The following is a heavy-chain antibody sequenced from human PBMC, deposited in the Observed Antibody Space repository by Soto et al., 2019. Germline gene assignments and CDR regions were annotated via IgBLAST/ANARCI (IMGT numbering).Heavy chain of an antibody. Sequence: QVQLVESGGGVVQPGRSLRLSCAASGFTFSYHALNWVRQAPGKGLEWVAVISYDGDNKYIAESVKGRFTISRDSSKNTVSLQMNSLRTEDTDMYFCARGTTTSACSAMDVWGQGTTVTVSS. CDR1: GFTFSYHA. D-gene: IGHD1-1*01. CDR2: ISYDGDNK. CDR3: ARGTTTSACSAMDV. V-gene: IGHV3-30-3*01. J-gene: IGHJ6*02.